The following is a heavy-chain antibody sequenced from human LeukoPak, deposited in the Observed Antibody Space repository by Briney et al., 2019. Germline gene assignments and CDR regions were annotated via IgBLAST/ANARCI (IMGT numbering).Heavy chain of an antibody. Sequence: WGSLRLSCAASRFTFSSYGMHWVRQAPGKGLEWVAFIPYDGNNKYYADSVKGRFTISRDNSKNTLYLQMNSLRAEDTAVYYCVKDGDDSGSYLVYWGQGTLVTVSS. J-gene: IGHJ4*02. CDR1: RFTFSSYG. CDR2: IPYDGNNK. CDR3: VKDGDDSGSYLVY. V-gene: IGHV3-30*02. D-gene: IGHD1-26*01.